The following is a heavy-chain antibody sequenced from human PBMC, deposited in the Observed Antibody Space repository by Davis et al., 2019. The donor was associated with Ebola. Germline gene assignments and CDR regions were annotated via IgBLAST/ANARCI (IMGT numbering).Heavy chain of an antibody. Sequence: GESLKISCAASGFTFSSYSMNWVRQAPGKGLEWVSYISSSSSTIYYADSVKGRFTISRDNAKNSLYLQMNSLRAEDTAVYYCAREGLSCSSTSCYGLAYWGQGTLVTVSS. CDR2: ISSSSSTI. CDR1: GFTFSSYS. J-gene: IGHJ4*02. CDR3: AREGLSCSSTSCYGLAY. V-gene: IGHV3-48*04. D-gene: IGHD2-2*01.